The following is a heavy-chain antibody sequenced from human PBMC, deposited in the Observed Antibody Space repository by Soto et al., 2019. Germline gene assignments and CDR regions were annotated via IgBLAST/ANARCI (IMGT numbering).Heavy chain of an antibody. V-gene: IGHV4-31*11. Sequence: PSETLSLTCAVSGGSISSGGYYWSWIRQHPGKGLEWIGYIYYSGSTYYNPSLKSRVTISVDTSKNQFSLKLSSVTAADTAVYYCARGKTAMALNWFDPWGQGTLVTV. CDR1: GGSISSGGYY. CDR2: IYYSGST. CDR3: ARGKTAMALNWFDP. D-gene: IGHD5-18*01. J-gene: IGHJ5*02.